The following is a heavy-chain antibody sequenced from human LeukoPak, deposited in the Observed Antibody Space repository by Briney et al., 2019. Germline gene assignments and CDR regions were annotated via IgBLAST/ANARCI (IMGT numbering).Heavy chain of an antibody. CDR1: LYTFTGYY. CDR3: ARYYGDLHWYFDL. V-gene: IGHV1-2*02. CDR2: IKPNSGGT. Sequence: AAVTVSLKASLYTFTGYYMHGVRQPPGQGREGRGWIKPNSGGTIYAQKFQGRVTMTRDTSISTAYMELSSLRSDDTAVYYCARYYGDLHWYFDLWGRGTLVTVSS. J-gene: IGHJ2*01. D-gene: IGHD4-17*01.